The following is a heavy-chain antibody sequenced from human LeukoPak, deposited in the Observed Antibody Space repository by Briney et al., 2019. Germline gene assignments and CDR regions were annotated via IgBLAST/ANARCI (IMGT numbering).Heavy chain of an antibody. J-gene: IGHJ4*02. CDR3: ARGRIAVAGFNDY. CDR2: IIPIFGTA. CDR1: GGTFSSYA. Sequence: SVKVSRKASGGTFSSYAISWVRQAPGQGLEWMGGIIPIFGTANYAQKFQGRVTITTDESTSTAYMELSSLRSEDKAVYYCARGRIAVAGFNDYWGQGTLVTVSS. D-gene: IGHD6-19*01. V-gene: IGHV1-69*05.